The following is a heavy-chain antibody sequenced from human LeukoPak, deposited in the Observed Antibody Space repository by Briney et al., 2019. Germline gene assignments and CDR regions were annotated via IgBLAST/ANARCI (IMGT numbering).Heavy chain of an antibody. Sequence: GGSLRLSRAASGFTFSDYWMSCVRQAPGKGLEWVANIKYHGSDEHYVDSVRGRFTISRDNDKNSLFLQMNSLRAEDTAVYYCARIGGSGTYWDYWGKGTLVTVSS. CDR2: IKYHGSDE. J-gene: IGHJ4*02. D-gene: IGHD3-10*01. V-gene: IGHV3-7*01. CDR1: GFTFSDYW. CDR3: ARIGGSGTYWDY.